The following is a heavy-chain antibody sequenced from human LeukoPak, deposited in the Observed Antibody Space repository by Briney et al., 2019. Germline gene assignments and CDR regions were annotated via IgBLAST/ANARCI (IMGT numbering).Heavy chain of an antibody. V-gene: IGHV4-59*02. CDR2: IYPTGNT. CDR3: ASSNGFDWSPEYYMDV. D-gene: IGHD3-9*01. CDR1: GASVSTYY. J-gene: IGHJ6*03. Sequence: PSETLSLTCTLSGASVSTYYWNWVRHPPGKGLEGIAYIYPTGNTKYNPSLESRVSISLDTSKNQFSLKLSSVTAADTAVYYCASSNGFDWSPEYYMDVWGKGTTVIVSS.